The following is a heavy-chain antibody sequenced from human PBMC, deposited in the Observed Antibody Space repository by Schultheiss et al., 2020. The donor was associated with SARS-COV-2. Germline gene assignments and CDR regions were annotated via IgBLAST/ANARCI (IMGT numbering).Heavy chain of an antibody. Sequence: GGSLRLSCAASGFTFSNAWMSWVRQAPGKGLVWVSRINSDGSSTSYADSVKGRFTISRDNAKNTLYLQMNSLRAEDTAVYYCARAPVAMVTGDDAFDIWGQGTMVTVSS. CDR1: GFTFSNAW. J-gene: IGHJ3*02. V-gene: IGHV3-74*01. D-gene: IGHD5-18*01. CDR3: ARAPVAMVTGDDAFDI. CDR2: INSDGSST.